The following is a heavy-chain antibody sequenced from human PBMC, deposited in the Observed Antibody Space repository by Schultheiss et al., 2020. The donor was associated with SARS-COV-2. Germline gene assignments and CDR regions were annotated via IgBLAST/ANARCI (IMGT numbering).Heavy chain of an antibody. J-gene: IGHJ4*02. CDR3: AEGMKGRYDH. V-gene: IGHV3-33*06. CDR2: IWNDGSNK. Sequence: GGSLRLSCAASGFTFSSYAMHWVRQAPGKGLEWVAVIWNDGSNKYYADSVKGRFTISRDNSKNSLYLQMNSLRDEDTAVYYCAEGMKGRYDHWGQGSLVTVSS. CDR1: GFTFSSYA.